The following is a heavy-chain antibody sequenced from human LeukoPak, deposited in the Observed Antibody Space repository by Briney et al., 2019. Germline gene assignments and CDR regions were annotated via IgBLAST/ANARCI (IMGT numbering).Heavy chain of an antibody. Sequence: SVKVSCKASGGSFNNYAISWVRQAPGQGLGWMGRIIPIFGIANSAQKFQGRVTITADKSTNTAYMELRSLRSDDTAVYYCARVRTSIVVPAASFDYWGQGTLVTVSS. CDR1: GGSFNNYA. V-gene: IGHV1-69*04. CDR2: IIPIFGIA. D-gene: IGHD2-2*01. CDR3: ARVRTSIVVPAASFDY. J-gene: IGHJ4*02.